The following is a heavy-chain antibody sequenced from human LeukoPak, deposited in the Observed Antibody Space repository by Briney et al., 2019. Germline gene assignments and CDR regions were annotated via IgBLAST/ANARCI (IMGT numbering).Heavy chain of an antibody. CDR2: IRYDGSNK. CDR3: ASLYYYDSSAYKDFDY. J-gene: IGHJ4*02. CDR1: GFTFSSYG. D-gene: IGHD3-22*01. Sequence: PGGSLRLSCAASGFTFSSYGMHWVRQAPGKGLEWVAFIRYDGSNKYYADSVKGRFTISRDNAKNSLYLQMNSLRAEDTAVYYCASLYYYDSSAYKDFDYWGQGTLVTVSS. V-gene: IGHV3-30*02.